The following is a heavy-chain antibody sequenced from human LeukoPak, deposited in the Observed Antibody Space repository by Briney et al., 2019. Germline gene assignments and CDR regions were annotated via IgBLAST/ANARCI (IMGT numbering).Heavy chain of an antibody. CDR3: AKDVVVVPAACFDY. CDR1: GFTFSSYA. D-gene: IGHD2-2*01. J-gene: IGHJ4*02. V-gene: IGHV3-23*01. CDR2: ISGSGGSK. Sequence: PGGSLRLSYAASGFTFSSYAMSWVRQAPGKGLEWVSAISGSGGSKYYADSVKGRLTISRDNSKNTLYLQMDSLRAEDTAVYYCAKDVVVVPAACFDYWGQGTLVTVSS.